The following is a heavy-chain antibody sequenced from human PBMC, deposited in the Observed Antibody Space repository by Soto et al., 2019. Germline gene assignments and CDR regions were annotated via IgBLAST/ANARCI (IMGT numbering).Heavy chain of an antibody. V-gene: IGHV1-3*05. D-gene: IGHD2-21*01. Sequence: QVHLVQSGAEEKRPGASVKISCKASGYSFTAHFLHWLRQAPGQSLEWMGWINPDSGDTNFSQKFRGRVTGSRDTFASTAYMELSSLRSEDTAVYYCARGPNSGAFDIWGQGTMVTVSS. CDR3: ARGPNSGAFDI. CDR2: INPDSGDT. CDR1: GYSFTAHF. J-gene: IGHJ3*02.